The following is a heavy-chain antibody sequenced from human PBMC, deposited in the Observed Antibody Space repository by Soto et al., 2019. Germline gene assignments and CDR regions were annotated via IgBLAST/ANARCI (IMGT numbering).Heavy chain of an antibody. J-gene: IGHJ5*02. CDR3: ARDLLTHLITMVRGFNWFDP. Sequence: GGSLRLSCAASGFTFSSYSMNWVRQAPGKGLEWVSSISSSSSYIYYADSVKGRFTISRDNAKNSLYLQMNSLRAEDTAVYYCARDLLTHLITMVRGFNWFDPWGQGTLVTVSS. D-gene: IGHD3-10*01. CDR2: ISSSSSYI. CDR1: GFTFSSYS. V-gene: IGHV3-21*01.